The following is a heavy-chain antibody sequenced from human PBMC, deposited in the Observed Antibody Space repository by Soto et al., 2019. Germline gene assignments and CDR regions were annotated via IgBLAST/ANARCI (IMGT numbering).Heavy chain of an antibody. CDR2: ISYDGSNE. D-gene: IGHD3-22*01. CDR1: GFTFSSYG. V-gene: IGHV3-30*18. J-gene: IGHJ4*02. Sequence: QVQLVESGGGVVQPGRSLRLSCAASGFTFSSYGMHWVRQAPGKGLEWVALISYDGSNEYYADSVKGRFTISRDNSKNTLWLQMNSLRAEDTAIYYCAKAELYHYDSSGHLIDYWGQGTLVTVSS. CDR3: AKAELYHYDSSGHLIDY.